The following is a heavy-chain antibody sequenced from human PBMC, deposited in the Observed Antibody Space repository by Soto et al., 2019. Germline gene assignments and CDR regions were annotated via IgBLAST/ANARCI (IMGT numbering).Heavy chain of an antibody. J-gene: IGHJ3*02. V-gene: IGHV4-31*03. CDR1: GVSISTGGYY. CDR3: ARGSQLERDAFDI. Sequence: SETLSLTCTVSGVSISTGGYYWSWIRQHPGRGLEWIGYIYYTGSTFYNPSLKSRVTMSLDTSENQFSLKLSSVTVADTAVYYCARGSQLERDAFDIWGQGTMVTVSS. D-gene: IGHD1-1*01. CDR2: IYYTGST.